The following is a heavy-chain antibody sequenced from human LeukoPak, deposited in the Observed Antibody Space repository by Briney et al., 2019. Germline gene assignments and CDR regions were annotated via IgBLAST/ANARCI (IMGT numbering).Heavy chain of an antibody. D-gene: IGHD3-9*01. CDR2: ISYDGSKK. V-gene: IGHV3-30*18. CDR3: AKGDYYDVLTGRQNWFGP. Sequence: PGGSLRLSCAASGFMFSSHGMHWVRQAPGKGLGWVAVISYDGSKKYYADSVKGRFTISRDNSKNTLYLQMNSLRVEDTAVYYCAKGDYYDVLTGRQNWFGPWGQGTLVTVSS. J-gene: IGHJ5*02. CDR1: GFMFSSHG.